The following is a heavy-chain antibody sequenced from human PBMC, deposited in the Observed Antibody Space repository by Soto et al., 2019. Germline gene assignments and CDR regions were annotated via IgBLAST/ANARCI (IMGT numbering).Heavy chain of an antibody. J-gene: IGHJ4*02. V-gene: IGHV3-30*18. CDR2: ISYDGSNK. Sequence: EGALRGTCVASGGTRIINGIHWVRQAPGTGLEWVAVISYDGSNKFYADSVKGRFTISRDNSKNPLYLQMNSLRAEDTAVYYCAKDMRPFVVVPADNPFRSWRPGTVVIVSS. D-gene: IGHD2-2*01. CDR1: GGTRIING. CDR3: AKDMRPFVVVPADNPFRS.